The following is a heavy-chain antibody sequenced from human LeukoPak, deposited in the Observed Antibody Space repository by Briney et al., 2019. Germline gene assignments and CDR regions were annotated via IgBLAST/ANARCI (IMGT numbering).Heavy chain of an antibody. CDR1: GFTFDDYA. CDR3: AKGYCGGDCYSPYNWFDP. CDR2: ISWNSGSI. Sequence: GGSLRLSCAASGFTFDDYAMHWVRQAPGKGLEWVSGISWNSGSIGYADSVKGRFTISRDNAKNSLYLQMNSLRAEDTASYYCAKGYCGGDCYSPYNWFDPWGQGTLVTVSS. D-gene: IGHD2-21*02. V-gene: IGHV3-9*01. J-gene: IGHJ5*02.